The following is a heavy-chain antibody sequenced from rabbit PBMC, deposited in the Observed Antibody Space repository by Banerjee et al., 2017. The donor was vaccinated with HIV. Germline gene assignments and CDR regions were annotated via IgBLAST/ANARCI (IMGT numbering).Heavy chain of an antibody. J-gene: IGHJ3*01. CDR2: IYGGSSNDT. Sequence: QEQLEESGGDLVKPEGSLTLTCKAAGFTISSNYWINWVRQAPGKGLEWIACIYGGSSNDTYYATWAKGRFTISKASSTTVTLQMTSLTAADTATYFCARSYYTYGGGGYAWGLWGQGTLVTVS. CDR1: GFTISSNYW. D-gene: IGHD6-1*01. V-gene: IGHV1S45*01. CDR3: ARSYYTYGGGGYAWGL.